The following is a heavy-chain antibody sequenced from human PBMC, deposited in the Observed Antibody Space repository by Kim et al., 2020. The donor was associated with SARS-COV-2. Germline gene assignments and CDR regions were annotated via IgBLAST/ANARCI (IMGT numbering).Heavy chain of an antibody. Sequence: GGSLRLSCAASGFTFSSYGMHWVRQAPGKGLEWVAVIWYDGSNKYYADSVKGRFTISRDNSKNTLYLQMNSLRAEDTAVYYCARGTGYSSGWYFSAWFDPWGQGTLVTVSS. D-gene: IGHD6-19*01. CDR1: GFTFSSYG. CDR3: ARGTGYSSGWYFSAWFDP. J-gene: IGHJ5*02. CDR2: IWYDGSNK. V-gene: IGHV3-33*01.